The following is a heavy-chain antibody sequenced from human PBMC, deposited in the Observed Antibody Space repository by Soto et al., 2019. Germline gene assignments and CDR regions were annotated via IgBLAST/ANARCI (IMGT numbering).Heavy chain of an antibody. CDR1: GFTFSSYG. D-gene: IGHD4-17*01. CDR2: ISYDGSNK. Sequence: PGGSLRLSCAASGFTFSSYGMHWVRQAPGKGLEWVAVISYDGSNKYYADSVKGRFTISRDNSKNTLYLQMNSLRAEDTAVYYCAKGRYGDYPWVYGMDVWGQGTTVTVSS. CDR3: AKGRYGDYPWVYGMDV. V-gene: IGHV3-30*18. J-gene: IGHJ6*02.